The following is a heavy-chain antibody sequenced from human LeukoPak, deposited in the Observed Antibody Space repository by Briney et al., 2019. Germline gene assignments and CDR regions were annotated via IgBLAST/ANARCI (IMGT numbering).Heavy chain of an antibody. D-gene: IGHD3-22*01. Sequence: SVKVTFKASGGTFSNYAIHWVRQAPGKGLEWVGRIIPILGIANYAQKFQSRVTISADKSTSTAYMELSSLRSEDTALYYSARLYHYYDSSGPTDPFDYWGQGTLVTVSS. J-gene: IGHJ4*02. CDR3: ARLYHYYDSSGPTDPFDY. V-gene: IGHV1-69*04. CDR2: IIPILGIA. CDR1: GGTFSNYA.